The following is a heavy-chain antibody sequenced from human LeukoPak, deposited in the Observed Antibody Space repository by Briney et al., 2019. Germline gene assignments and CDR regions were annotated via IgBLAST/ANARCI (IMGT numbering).Heavy chain of an antibody. Sequence: GSLRLSCAASGFTFSSYGMHWVRQAPGKGLEWVAFIRYDGSNKYYADSVKGRFTISRDNSKNTLYLQMNSLRAEDTAVYYYAKTPPHYYYDSSGYYSSYYYYYYMDVWGKGTTVTVSS. D-gene: IGHD3-22*01. CDR3: AKTPPHYYYDSSGYYSSYYYYYYMDV. V-gene: IGHV3-30*02. J-gene: IGHJ6*03. CDR1: GFTFSSYG. CDR2: IRYDGSNK.